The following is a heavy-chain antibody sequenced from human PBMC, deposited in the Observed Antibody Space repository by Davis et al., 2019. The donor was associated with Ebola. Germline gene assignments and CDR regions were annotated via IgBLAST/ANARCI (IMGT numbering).Heavy chain of an antibody. V-gene: IGHV1-18*01. J-gene: IGHJ5*02. CDR2: ISAYNGNT. D-gene: IGHD3-10*01. CDR3: ARSGASNWFDP. Sequence: AASVKVSCKASGYTFTNYAMHWVRQAPGQRLEWMGWISAYNGNTNYAQKLQGRVTMTTDTSTSTAYMELRSLRSDDTAVYYCARSGASNWFDPWGQGTLVTVSS. CDR1: GYTFTNYA.